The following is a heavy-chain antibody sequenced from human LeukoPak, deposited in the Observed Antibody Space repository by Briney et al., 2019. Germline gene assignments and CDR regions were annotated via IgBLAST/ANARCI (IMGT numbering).Heavy chain of an antibody. CDR1: GFTFSSYA. CDR3: AKARFRAGATTHDIDY. V-gene: IGHV3-23*01. Sequence: GGSLRLSCAASGFTFSSYAMSWVRQAPGKGLEWVSAISGSGGSTYYADSVKGRFTISRDNSKNTLYLQMNSLRAEDTAVYYCAKARFRAGATTHDIDYWGQGTLVTVSS. J-gene: IGHJ4*02. D-gene: IGHD1-26*01. CDR2: ISGSGGST.